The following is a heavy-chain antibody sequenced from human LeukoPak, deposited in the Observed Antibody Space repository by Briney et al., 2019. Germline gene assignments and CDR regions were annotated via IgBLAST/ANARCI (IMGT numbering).Heavy chain of an antibody. V-gene: IGHV3-7*03. CDR2: VKPDGGEK. CDR3: AKDYSSGWHFDY. CDR1: GFTFSSYA. Sequence: GGSLRLSCAASGFTFSSYAMSWVRQAPGKGLEWVANVKPDGGEKFYVDSVRGRFTISRDNAKNSLYLQMNSLRAEDTAVYYCAKDYSSGWHFDYWGQGTLVTVSS. D-gene: IGHD6-19*01. J-gene: IGHJ4*02.